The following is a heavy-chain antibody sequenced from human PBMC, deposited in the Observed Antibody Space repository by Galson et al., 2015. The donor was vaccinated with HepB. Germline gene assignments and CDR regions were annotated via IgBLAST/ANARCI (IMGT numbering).Heavy chain of an antibody. D-gene: IGHD5-12*01. CDR1: GFTFRNAR. V-gene: IGHV3-15*01. Sequence: SLRLSCATSGFTFRNARTSWLRQGPGKRLEWVGRIKSNSDGGTIDTAGPVKGRFTISRDDSRNVLYLQMNNLKSEDTAVYFCATDGGGYEFDFWGQGTRVIVSS. J-gene: IGHJ4*02. CDR3: ATDGGGYEFDF. CDR2: IKSNSDGGTI.